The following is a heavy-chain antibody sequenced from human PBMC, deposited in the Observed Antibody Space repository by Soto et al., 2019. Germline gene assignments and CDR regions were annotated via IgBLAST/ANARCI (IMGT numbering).Heavy chain of an antibody. J-gene: IGHJ5*02. CDR3: ARDYYYDSSGYLNWFDP. CDR1: GFTFSSYS. D-gene: IGHD3-22*01. Sequence: GGSLRHSCAASGFTFSSYSMNWVRQAPGKGLEWVSYISSSSSTIYYADSVKGRFTISRDNAKNSLYLQMNSLRAEDTAVYYCARDYYYDSSGYLNWFDPWGQGTLVTVSS. CDR2: ISSSSSTI. V-gene: IGHV3-48*01.